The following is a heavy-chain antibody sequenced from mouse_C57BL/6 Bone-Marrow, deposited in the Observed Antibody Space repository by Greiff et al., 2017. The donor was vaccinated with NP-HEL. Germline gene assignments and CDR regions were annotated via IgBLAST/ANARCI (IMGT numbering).Heavy chain of an antibody. CDR1: GFTFSSYG. J-gene: IGHJ2*01. CDR3: ARRFPNYFDY. V-gene: IGHV5-6*02. Sequence: EVKLMESGGDLVKPGGSLKLSCAASGFTFSSYGMSCVRQTPDKRLEWVATISSGGSYTYYPDSVKGRFTISRDNATNTLYLQMSSLKSEDTAMYYCARRFPNYFDYWGQGTTLTVSS. CDR2: ISSGGSYT.